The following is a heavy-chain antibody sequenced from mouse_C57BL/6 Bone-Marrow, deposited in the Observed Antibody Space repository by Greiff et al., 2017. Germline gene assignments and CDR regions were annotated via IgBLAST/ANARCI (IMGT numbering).Heavy chain of an antibody. Sequence: QVHVKQPGAELVQPGASVKMSCKASGYTFTSYWMTWVKQRPGQGLAWIGDIYPTSGRTNYNEMFKSKAILTVDTSSSTAYMQLSSLTSEDSAVFYCAREFPRGRNVDFWGPGTTLTGSS. V-gene: IGHV1-55*01. CDR1: GYTFTSYW. CDR3: AREFPRGRNVDF. J-gene: IGHJ2*01. CDR2: IYPTSGRT.